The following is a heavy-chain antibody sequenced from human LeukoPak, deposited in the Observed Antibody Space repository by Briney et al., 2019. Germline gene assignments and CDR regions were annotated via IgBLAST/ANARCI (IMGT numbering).Heavy chain of an antibody. Sequence: SETLSLTCTVSGYSISSGYYWGWIRQPPGKGLEWIGSIYHSGSTYYNPSLKSRVTISVDTSKNQFSLKLSSVTAADTAVYYCARDHPHYYYYMDVWGKGTTVTVSS. V-gene: IGHV4-38-2*02. CDR2: IYHSGST. J-gene: IGHJ6*03. CDR1: GYSISSGYY. CDR3: ARDHPHYYYYMDV.